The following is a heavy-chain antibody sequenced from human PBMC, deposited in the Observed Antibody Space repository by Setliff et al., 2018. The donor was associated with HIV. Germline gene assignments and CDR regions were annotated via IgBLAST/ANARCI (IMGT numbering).Heavy chain of an antibody. CDR1: GFTFSDYY. Sequence: PGGSLRLSCAASGFTFSDYYMTWIRQAPGKGLEWVSYISSGASTIYYADSVKGRLTISRDNAKNSLYLQMNSLRAEDTAVYYCARDHLGARVLGGWFDPWGQGTLVTVSS. CDR2: ISSGASTI. CDR3: ARDHLGARVLGGWFDP. V-gene: IGHV3-11*01. D-gene: IGHD1-26*01. J-gene: IGHJ5*02.